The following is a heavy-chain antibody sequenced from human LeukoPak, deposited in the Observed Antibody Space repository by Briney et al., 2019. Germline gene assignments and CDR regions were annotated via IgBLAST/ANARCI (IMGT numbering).Heavy chain of an antibody. J-gene: IGHJ4*02. D-gene: IGHD3-10*01. CDR1: GYTFTSYG. V-gene: IGHV1-18*01. CDR2: ISAYNGNT. CDR3: ARDRGVVYYYGSGSYYADY. Sequence: PGGSLRLSCAASGYTFTSYGISWVRRAPGQGLEWMGWISAYNGNTNYAQKLQGRVTMTTDTSTSTAYMELRSLRSDDTAVYYCARDRGVVYYYGSGSYYADYWGQGTLVTVSS.